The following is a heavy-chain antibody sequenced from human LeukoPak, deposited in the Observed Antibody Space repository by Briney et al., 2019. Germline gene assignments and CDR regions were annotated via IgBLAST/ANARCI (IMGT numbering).Heavy chain of an antibody. J-gene: IGHJ4*02. CDR3: ARSDSSGYPWYYFDY. CDR1: GYTFTGYY. D-gene: IGHD3-22*01. CDR2: ISAYNGNT. Sequence: ASVKVSCKASGYTFTGYYMHWVRQTPGQGLEWMGWISAYNGNTNYAQKLQGRVTMTTDTSTSTAYMELRSLRSDDTAVYYCARSDSSGYPWYYFDYWGQGTLVTVSS. V-gene: IGHV1-18*04.